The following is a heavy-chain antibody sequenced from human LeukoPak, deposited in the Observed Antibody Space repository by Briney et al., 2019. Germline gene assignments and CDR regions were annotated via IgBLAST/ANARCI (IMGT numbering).Heavy chain of an antibody. J-gene: IGHJ6*04. Sequence: SETLSLTCAVYGGSFSGYYWRWIRQPPGKGLEWIGEINHSGSTNYNPSLKSRVTISVDTSKNQFSLKLSSVTAADTAVYYCARGYRVRGEGMDVWGKGTTVTVSS. CDR2: INHSGST. CDR3: ARGYRVRGEGMDV. CDR1: GGSFSGYY. V-gene: IGHV4-34*01. D-gene: IGHD3-10*01.